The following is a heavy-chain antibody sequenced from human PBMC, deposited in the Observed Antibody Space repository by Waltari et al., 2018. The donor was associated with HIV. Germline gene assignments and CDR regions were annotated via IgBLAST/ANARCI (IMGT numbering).Heavy chain of an antibody. D-gene: IGHD2-21*01. J-gene: IGHJ4*02. CDR1: GFTFVSYA. CDR2: ISATGATT. Sequence: EVQLLESGGALVQQGGSLRLSCAGSGFTFVSYAMSWVRQAPGKGLEWVSSISATGATTYYSESVKGRFTISRDNSKNTLSLQMNSLLVEDTAIYYCASHPVPYCGNRRCYGGFWGQGTLVTVSS. CDR3: ASHPVPYCGNRRCYGGF. V-gene: IGHV3-23*01.